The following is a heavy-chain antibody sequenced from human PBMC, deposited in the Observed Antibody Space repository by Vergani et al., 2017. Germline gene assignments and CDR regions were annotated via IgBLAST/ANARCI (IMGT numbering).Heavy chain of an antibody. J-gene: IGHJ4*02. Sequence: QVQLQESGPGLVKPSQTLSLTCTVSGGSISSGSYYWSWIRQPAGKGLEWIGRIYTSGSTNYNPSLKSRVTISVDTSKNQFSLKLSSVTTADTAVYYCARSGYYYDSSGYSDYFDYWGQGTLVTVSS. CDR2: IYTSGST. D-gene: IGHD3-22*01. V-gene: IGHV4-61*02. CDR3: ARSGYYYDSSGYSDYFDY. CDR1: GGSISSGSYY.